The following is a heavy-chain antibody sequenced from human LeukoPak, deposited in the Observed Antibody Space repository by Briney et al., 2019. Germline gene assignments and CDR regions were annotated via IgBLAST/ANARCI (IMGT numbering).Heavy chain of an antibody. J-gene: IGHJ4*02. CDR3: ARLIGSYSGDWDY. CDR1: GYTFTGYY. Sequence: AASVKVSCKASGYTFTGYYMHWVRQAPGQGLEWMGWINPNSGGTNYAQKFQGRVTMTRDTSISTAYMELSRLRSDDTAVYYCARLIGSYSGDWDYWGQGTLVTVSS. D-gene: IGHD1-26*01. CDR2: INPNSGGT. V-gene: IGHV1-2*02.